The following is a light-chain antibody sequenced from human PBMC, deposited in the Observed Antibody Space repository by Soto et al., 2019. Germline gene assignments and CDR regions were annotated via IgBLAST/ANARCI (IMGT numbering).Light chain of an antibody. CDR1: IYDVGAYHY. Sequence: QSALTQPASVSGSPGQSITISCTGTIYDVGAYHYVSWYQQFPGKAPKLILYEVSNRPSGISNRFSGFRSGSTASLTVSGLQPEDDAHYYCISYTTTGALVFGGGTKLT. J-gene: IGLJ2*01. CDR3: ISYTTTGALV. CDR2: EVS. V-gene: IGLV2-14*01.